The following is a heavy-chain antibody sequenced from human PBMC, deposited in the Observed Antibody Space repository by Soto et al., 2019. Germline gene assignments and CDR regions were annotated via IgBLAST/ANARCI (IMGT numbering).Heavy chain of an antibody. Sequence: SETLSLTCTVSGGSISSSSYYWGWIRQPPGKGLEWIGSIYYSGSTYYNPSLKSRVTISVDTSKNQFSLKLSSVTAADTAVYYCARRRLQGLERGAFDIWGQGTMVTVSS. CDR1: GGSISSSSYY. CDR3: ARRRLQGLERGAFDI. V-gene: IGHV4-39*01. CDR2: IYYSGST. J-gene: IGHJ3*02. D-gene: IGHD1-1*01.